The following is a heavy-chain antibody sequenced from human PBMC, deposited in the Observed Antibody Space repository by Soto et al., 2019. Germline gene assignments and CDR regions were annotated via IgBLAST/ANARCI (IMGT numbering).Heavy chain of an antibody. J-gene: IGHJ4*02. D-gene: IGHD3-16*01. CDR2: VSGTGGVT. CDR3: ATDLRF. V-gene: IGHV3-23*01. CDR1: GLTFSNYA. Sequence: EVQLLESGGGLVQPGGSLRLSCAASGLTFSNYAMSWVRQAPGKGLEWVSSVSGTGGVTYYADSVQGRFTISRDNSKNTLYLQLSRLRAADTALYYCATDLRFRGQGTLVTVSS.